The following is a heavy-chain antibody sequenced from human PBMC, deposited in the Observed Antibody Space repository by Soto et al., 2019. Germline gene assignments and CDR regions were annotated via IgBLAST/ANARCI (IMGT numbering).Heavy chain of an antibody. CDR2: ISGYNGKT. Sequence: QVQLVQSGAEVKKPGASVKVSCKSSGYTCRMSGISWVRQAPGLGLEWMGGISGYNGKTNYEQKFQARVTMSTDTSTNMAYMELRSLKSDDTAVYYCAREAPRPYYYYGMDVWGQGTTVTVSS. V-gene: IGHV1-18*01. CDR1: GYTCRMSG. J-gene: IGHJ6*02. CDR3: AREAPRPYYYYGMDV.